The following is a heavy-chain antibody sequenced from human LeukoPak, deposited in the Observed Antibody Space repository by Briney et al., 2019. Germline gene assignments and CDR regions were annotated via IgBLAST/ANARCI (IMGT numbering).Heavy chain of an antibody. Sequence: GGSLRLSCAASGFTFSSYAMSWVRQAPGKGLKWVSAISGSGGSTYYADSVKGRFTISRDNSKNTLYLQMNSLGAEDTAVYYCAKQANYDILTGYFDYWGQGTLVTVSS. V-gene: IGHV3-23*01. D-gene: IGHD3-9*01. J-gene: IGHJ4*02. CDR1: GFTFSSYA. CDR2: ISGSGGST. CDR3: AKQANYDILTGYFDY.